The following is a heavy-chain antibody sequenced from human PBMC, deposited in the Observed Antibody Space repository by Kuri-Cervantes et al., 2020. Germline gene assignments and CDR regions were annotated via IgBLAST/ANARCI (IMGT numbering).Heavy chain of an antibody. V-gene: IGHV3-9*01. Sequence: SLKISCAASGFTFDDYAMHWVRQAPGKGLEWVSGISWNSGSIGYADSVEGRFTISRDNAKNSLYLQMNSLRAEDTAVYYCARYCSSSSCWDAFDIWGQGTMVTVSS. J-gene: IGHJ3*02. CDR2: ISWNSGSI. CDR3: ARYCSSSSCWDAFDI. D-gene: IGHD2-15*01. CDR1: GFTFDDYA.